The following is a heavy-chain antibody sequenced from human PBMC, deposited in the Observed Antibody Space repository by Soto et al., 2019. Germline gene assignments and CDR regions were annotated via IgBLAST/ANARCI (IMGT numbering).Heavy chain of an antibody. V-gene: IGHV3-9*01. Sequence: EVQLVESGGGLVQPGRSLRLSCAASGFTFDDYSMHWVRQAPGKGLEWVSGISWNSGSIGYADSVKGRFTISRDNAKNALYLQMNSLRAEDTALYYCAMGLELFLNGGAFDNWGQGTMVTVSS. D-gene: IGHD3-3*01. J-gene: IGHJ3*02. CDR3: AMGLELFLNGGAFDN. CDR2: ISWNSGSI. CDR1: GFTFDDYS.